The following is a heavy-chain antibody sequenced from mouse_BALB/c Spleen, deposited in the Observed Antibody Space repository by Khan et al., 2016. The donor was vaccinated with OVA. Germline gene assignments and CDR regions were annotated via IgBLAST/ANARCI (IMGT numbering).Heavy chain of an antibody. CDR2: INTYTGKP. Sequence: LVEPGPELKKPGETVKIPCKAPGYSFTNYGMNWVKQSPGKALKWMGWINTYTGKPTYADDFKGRFAFSLETSASTAYLQINNLKNDDTATYFCARPPYFSYTLDHWGQGTSVTVSS. CDR1: GYSFTNYG. CDR3: ARPPYFSYTLDH. D-gene: IGHD2-10*01. J-gene: IGHJ4*01. V-gene: IGHV9-3-1*01.